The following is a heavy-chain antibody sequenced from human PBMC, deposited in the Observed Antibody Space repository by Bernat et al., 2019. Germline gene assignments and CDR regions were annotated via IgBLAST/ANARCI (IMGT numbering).Heavy chain of an antibody. CDR3: AREGEQWLAKDFDY. J-gene: IGHJ4*02. Sequence: QVQLQESGPGLVKPSETLSLTCAVSGYSISSGYYWGWIRQPPGKGLEWIGSIYHSGSTYYNPSLKSRVTISVDTSKNQFSLKLSSVTAADTAVYYYAREGEQWLAKDFDYWGQGTLVTVSS. D-gene: IGHD6-19*01. V-gene: IGHV4-38-2*02. CDR1: GYSISSGYY. CDR2: IYHSGST.